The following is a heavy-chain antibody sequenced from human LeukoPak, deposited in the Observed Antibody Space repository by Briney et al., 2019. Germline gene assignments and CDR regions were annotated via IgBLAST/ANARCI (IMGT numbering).Heavy chain of an antibody. Sequence: ASVTVSFKASGYTFINYGISWVRQAPGQGLEWVGWIRGDNGNTNYAQKLQGRVTMTTDTSTSTAYMELRSLGSDETVVYYCARVDLLTGYYFFDYWGQGTLVTVSS. V-gene: IGHV1-18*01. D-gene: IGHD3-9*01. CDR3: ARVDLLTGYYFFDY. CDR1: GYTFINYG. J-gene: IGHJ4*02. CDR2: IRGDNGNT.